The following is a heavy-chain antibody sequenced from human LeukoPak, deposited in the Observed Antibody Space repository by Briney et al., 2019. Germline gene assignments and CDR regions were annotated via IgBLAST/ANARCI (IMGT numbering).Heavy chain of an antibody. CDR1: GYTFTSYD. V-gene: IGHV1-8*01. J-gene: IGHJ4*02. CDR3: ARDPYSYGYEFDY. CDR2: MNPNSGNT. D-gene: IGHD5-18*01. Sequence: ASVKVSCKASGYTFTSYDINWVRQATGQGLEWMGWMNPNSGNTGYAQKFQGRVTMTRNTSISTAYMELSSLRSEDTAVYYCARDPYSYGYEFDYWGQGTLVTVSS.